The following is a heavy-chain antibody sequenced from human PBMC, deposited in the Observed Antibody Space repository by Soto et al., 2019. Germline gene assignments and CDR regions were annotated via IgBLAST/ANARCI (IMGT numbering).Heavy chain of an antibody. CDR3: ARDWGEGRGVLGPY. CDR1: GGSVSSGNYY. D-gene: IGHD3-10*01. V-gene: IGHV4-61*01. J-gene: IGHJ4*02. Sequence: PSETLSLTCTVSGGSVSSGNYYWNWIRQSPGKGLEWLGYVFHNGGTNYSPSIKSRVTISLDTSNNKLSLRLTSVSAADTAVYYCARDWGEGRGVLGPYWGQGIPVTVSS. CDR2: VFHNGGT.